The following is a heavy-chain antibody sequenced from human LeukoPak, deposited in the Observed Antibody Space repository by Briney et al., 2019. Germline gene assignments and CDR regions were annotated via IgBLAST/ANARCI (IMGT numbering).Heavy chain of an antibody. CDR2: ISSSSSYI. D-gene: IGHD3-16*01. V-gene: IGHV3-21*01. J-gene: IGHJ4*02. Sequence: GGSLRLSCAASGFTFSSYSMNWVRQAPGKGLEWVSSISSSSSYIYYADSVEGRFTISRDNAKKTLYLHMISLRGEATAVYYRARGCRGGGIIKYWGQGTLVTVSS. CDR3: ARGCRGGGIIKY. CDR1: GFTFSSYS.